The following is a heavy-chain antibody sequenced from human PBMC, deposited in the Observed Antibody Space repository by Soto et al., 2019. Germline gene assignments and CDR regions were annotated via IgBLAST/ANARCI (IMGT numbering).Heavy chain of an antibody. CDR3: ARAAMHYDSSGYYYYFDY. V-gene: IGHV4-30-2*01. CDR2: IYHSGST. Sequence: QLQLQESGSGLVKPSQTLSLTCAVSGGSISSGGYSWSWIRQPPGKGLEWIGYIYHSGSTYYNPSLKGRVTISVGRSKNQFSLKLSSVTAADTAVYYCARAAMHYDSSGYYYYFDYWGQGTLVTVSS. CDR1: GGSISSGGYS. D-gene: IGHD3-22*01. J-gene: IGHJ4*02.